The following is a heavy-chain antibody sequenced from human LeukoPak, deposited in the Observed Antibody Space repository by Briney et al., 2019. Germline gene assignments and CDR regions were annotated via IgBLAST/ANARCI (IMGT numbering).Heavy chain of an antibody. CDR2: ISYDGSNK. V-gene: IGHV3-30-3*01. D-gene: IGHD3-16*01. CDR3: ASLTGVRGAYYFDY. CDR1: GFTFSSYA. Sequence: GGSLRLSCAASGFTFSSYAMHWVRQVPGKGLEWVAVISYDGSNKYYADSVKGRFTISRDNSKNTLYLQMNSLRAEDTAVYYCASLTGVRGAYYFDYWGQGTLVTVSS. J-gene: IGHJ4*02.